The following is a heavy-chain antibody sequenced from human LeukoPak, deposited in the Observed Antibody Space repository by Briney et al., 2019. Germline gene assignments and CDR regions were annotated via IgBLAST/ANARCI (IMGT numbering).Heavy chain of an antibody. CDR1: GYTLTELS. D-gene: IGHD6-19*01. V-gene: IGHV1-24*01. CDR2: FDPEDGET. CDR3: ATQGTVAGSY. Sequence: ASVKVSCKVSGYTLTELSMRWVRQAPGKGLEWMGGFDPEDGETIYAQKFQGRVTMTEDTSTDTAYMELSSLRPEDTAVYYCATQGTVAGSYWGQGTLVTVSS. J-gene: IGHJ4*02.